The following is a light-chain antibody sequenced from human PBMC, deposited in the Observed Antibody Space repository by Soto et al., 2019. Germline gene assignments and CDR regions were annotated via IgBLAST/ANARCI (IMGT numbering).Light chain of an antibody. CDR1: QSVSSSY. V-gene: IGKV3-20*01. J-gene: IGKJ4*01. CDR2: GAS. Sequence: EIVLTQSPGTLSLSPGERATLSCRASQSVSSSYLAWYQHKRGQAPRLLVYGASSRATGIPDRFSGSGSGTDFTLTISRLEAADSAVYYCQQYGSSPTFGGGTRVEIK. CDR3: QQYGSSPT.